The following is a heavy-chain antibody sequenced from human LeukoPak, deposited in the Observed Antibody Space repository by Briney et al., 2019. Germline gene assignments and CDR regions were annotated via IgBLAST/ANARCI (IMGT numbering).Heavy chain of an antibody. CDR1: GFNFAGFW. J-gene: IGHJ4*02. Sequence: GGSLRLSCAASGFNFAGFWMTWIRQAPGRGPEWVANINLAGSETYYLDSVKGRFTISRDNAKNSLYLQTDSLRAEDTALYYCAKNSGLHDLWGQGTLVTVSS. CDR2: INLAGSET. CDR3: AKNSGLHDL. D-gene: IGHD5-12*01. V-gene: IGHV3-7*01.